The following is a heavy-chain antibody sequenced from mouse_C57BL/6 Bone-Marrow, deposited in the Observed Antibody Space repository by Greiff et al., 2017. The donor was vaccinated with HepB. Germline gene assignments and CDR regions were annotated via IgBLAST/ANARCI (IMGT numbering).Heavy chain of an antibody. J-gene: IGHJ2*01. CDR1: GYTFTSYW. CDR3: ASVSSPFDY. CDR2: IDPSDSYT. Sequence: QVQLKQPGAELVRPGTSVKLSCKASGYTFTSYWMHWVKQRPGQGLEWIGVIDPSDSYTNYNQKFKGKATLTVDTSSSTAYMQLSSLTSEDSAVYYCASVSSPFDYWGQGTTLTVSS. D-gene: IGHD1-1*01. V-gene: IGHV1-59*01.